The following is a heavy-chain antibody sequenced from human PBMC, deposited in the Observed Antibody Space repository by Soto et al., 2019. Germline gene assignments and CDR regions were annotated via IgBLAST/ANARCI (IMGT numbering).Heavy chain of an antibody. CDR1: GGSISSYY. V-gene: IGHV4-59*01. Sequence: SETLSLTCTVYGGSISSYYWSWIRQPPGKGLEWIGYIYYSRSTNYNPSLKSRVTISVDTSKNQFSLKLSSVTAADTAVYYCASVRSSSYPRNWFDPWGQGTLVTVSS. J-gene: IGHJ5*02. D-gene: IGHD6-6*01. CDR2: IYYSRST. CDR3: ASVRSSSYPRNWFDP.